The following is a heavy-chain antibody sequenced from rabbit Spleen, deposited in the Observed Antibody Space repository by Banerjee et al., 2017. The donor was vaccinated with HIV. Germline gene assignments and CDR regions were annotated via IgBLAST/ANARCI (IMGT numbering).Heavy chain of an antibody. J-gene: IGHJ6*01. CDR1: GGSFIFNSY. CDR3: ARDSGSSFSSYGMDL. CDR2: IDIGSSGFS. Sequence: QSLEESGGGLVKPGASLTLTCTASGGSFIFNSYMCWVRKGPGKGLEWIACIDIGSSGFSYFASWAKGRFTISKTSSTTVTLQMTSLTAADTATYFCARDSGSSFSSYGMDLWGPGTLVTVS. D-gene: IGHD8-1*01. V-gene: IGHV1S40*01.